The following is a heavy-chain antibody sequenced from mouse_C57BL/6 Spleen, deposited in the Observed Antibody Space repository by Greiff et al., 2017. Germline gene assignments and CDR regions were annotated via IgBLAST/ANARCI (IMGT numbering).Heavy chain of an antibody. Sequence: QVQLQQPGAELVKPGASVKVSCKASGYTFTSYWMHWVKQRPGQGLEWIGRFHPSDSDTNYNQKFKGKATLTVDKSSSTAYMQLSRLTSEDSAVYCCASEFHYYAMDYWGQGTSVTVSS. V-gene: IGHV1-74*01. J-gene: IGHJ4*01. CDR1: GYTFTSYW. CDR2: FHPSDSDT. CDR3: ASEFHYYAMDY.